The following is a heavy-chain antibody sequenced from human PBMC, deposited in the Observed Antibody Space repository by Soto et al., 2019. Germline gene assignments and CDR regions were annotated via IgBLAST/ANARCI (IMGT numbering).Heavy chain of an antibody. J-gene: IGHJ6*02. CDR3: ARGNYYSMDV. CDR1: GFTFSNYW. V-gene: IGHV3-74*01. CDR2: INSDGSTT. Sequence: GGSLRLSCAATGFTFSNYWMHWDRQAPGKGLVWVSRINSDGSTTNYADSVKGRFTISRDNAKNTLYLQMNSLRAEDTAVYYCARGNYYSMDVWGQGTTVTVSS.